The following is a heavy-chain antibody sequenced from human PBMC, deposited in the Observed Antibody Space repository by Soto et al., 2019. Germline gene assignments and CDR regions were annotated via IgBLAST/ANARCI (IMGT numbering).Heavy chain of an antibody. CDR1: GFTFSTDA. CDR2: ISGSGSNT. D-gene: IGHD3-10*01. CDR3: AKDRLSFGDRR. J-gene: IGHJ4*02. V-gene: IGHV3-23*01. Sequence: EVQLLESGGGLVQPGGSLRLSCAASGFTFSTDAMSWVRQAPGKGLEWVSTISGSGSNTYYADSVKGGFTISRDNSKNPLYLKMNRMRAVDTEVYYCAKDRLSFGDRRRGQGTLGIVSS.